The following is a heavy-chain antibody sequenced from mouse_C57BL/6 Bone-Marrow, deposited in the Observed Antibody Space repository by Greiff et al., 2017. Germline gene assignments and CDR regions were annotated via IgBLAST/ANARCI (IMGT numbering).Heavy chain of an antibody. J-gene: IGHJ2*01. Sequence: VQLQQSGAELVRPGASVKLSCTASGFNIKDDYMHWVKQRPEQGLEWIGWIDPGNGDTEYASKFQGKATITADTSSNTAYLQLSSLTSEDTAVYYCTHYGRSYGYFDYWGQGTTLTVSS. V-gene: IGHV14-4*01. CDR3: THYGRSYGYFDY. CDR1: GFNIKDDY. CDR2: IDPGNGDT. D-gene: IGHD1-1*01.